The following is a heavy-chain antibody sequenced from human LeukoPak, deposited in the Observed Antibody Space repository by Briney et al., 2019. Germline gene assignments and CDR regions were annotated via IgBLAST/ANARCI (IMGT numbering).Heavy chain of an antibody. CDR3: ARDELPVDTAMALDY. CDR2: IWYDGSNK. J-gene: IGHJ4*02. Sequence: GGSLRLSCAASGFTFSGYGMHWVRQAPGKGLEWVAVIWYDGSNKYYADSVKGRFTISRDNSKNTLYLQMNSLRAEDTAVYYCARDELPVDTAMALDYWGQGTLVTVSS. V-gene: IGHV3-33*01. CDR1: GFTFSGYG. D-gene: IGHD5-18*01.